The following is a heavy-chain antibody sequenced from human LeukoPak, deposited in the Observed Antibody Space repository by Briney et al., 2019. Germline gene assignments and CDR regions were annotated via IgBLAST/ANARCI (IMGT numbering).Heavy chain of an antibody. CDR1: GFTFSNAW. CDR3: TTHYYDSSGYLYYFDY. CDR2: IKSKTDGGIT. J-gene: IGHJ4*02. Sequence: GGSLRLSCADSGFTFSNAWMSWVRQAPGKGLEWVGRIKSKTDGGITDYAAPVKGRFTISRDDSKNTLYLQMNSLKTEDTAVYYCTTHYYDSSGYLYYFDYWGQGTLVTVSS. V-gene: IGHV3-15*01. D-gene: IGHD3-22*01.